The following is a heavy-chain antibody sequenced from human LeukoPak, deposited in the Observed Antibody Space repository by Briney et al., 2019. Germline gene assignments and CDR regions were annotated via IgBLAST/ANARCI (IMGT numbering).Heavy chain of an antibody. CDR3: AKDRRAAMVTFFDY. Sequence: QPGGSLRLSCAASGFTFSSYGMHWVRQAPGEGLEWVTFIRYDGTNKYYADPVKGRFTISRDSSKNTLYLQMNSLRAEDTAVYYCAKDRRAAMVTFFDYWGQGTLVTVSS. J-gene: IGHJ4*02. CDR1: GFTFSSYG. V-gene: IGHV3-30*02. D-gene: IGHD5-18*01. CDR2: IRYDGTNK.